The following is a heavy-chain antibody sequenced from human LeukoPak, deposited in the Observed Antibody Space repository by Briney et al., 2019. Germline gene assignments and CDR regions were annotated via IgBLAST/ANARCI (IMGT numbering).Heavy chain of an antibody. CDR1: GFTFDDYA. J-gene: IGHJ4*02. CDR2: ISWNSGSI. D-gene: IGHD3-22*01. CDR3: AKDLSRAGYYDSSNILGYFDY. Sequence: GGSLRLSCAASGFTFDDYAMHWVRRAPGKGLEWVSGISWNSGSIGYADSVKGRFTISRDNAKNSLYLHMNSLRAEDTALYYCAKDLSRAGYYDSSNILGYFDYWGQGTLVTVSS. V-gene: IGHV3-9*01.